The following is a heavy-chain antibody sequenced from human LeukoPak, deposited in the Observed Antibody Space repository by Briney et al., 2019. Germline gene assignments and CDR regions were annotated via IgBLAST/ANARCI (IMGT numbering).Heavy chain of an antibody. Sequence: GGSLRLSCAVSGFTVSSNHMSWVRQAPGKGLEWVSAIVSSGVTTYYAESVKGRFTISRDNSKNTLYLQMRSLRADDTAVYFCARYCTSTTCPSHYYGMDVWGQGTTVTVSS. D-gene: IGHD2-2*01. CDR2: IVSSGVTT. V-gene: IGHV3-23*01. CDR1: GFTVSSNH. CDR3: ARYCTSTTCPSHYYGMDV. J-gene: IGHJ6*02.